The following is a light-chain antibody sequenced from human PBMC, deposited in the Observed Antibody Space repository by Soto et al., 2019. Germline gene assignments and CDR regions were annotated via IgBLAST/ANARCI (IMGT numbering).Light chain of an antibody. CDR3: QKYTTYSGT. CDR1: QSISTW. V-gene: IGKV1-5*03. CDR2: RAS. J-gene: IGKJ3*01. Sequence: DIQMTQSPSTLSASVGDRVTITCRASQSISTWLAWYQQKPGTAPKLLIYRASNWESGVPSRFSGSGSGTEFTLTISSLQPDDFATYYYQKYTTYSGTFGPGTKVDIK.